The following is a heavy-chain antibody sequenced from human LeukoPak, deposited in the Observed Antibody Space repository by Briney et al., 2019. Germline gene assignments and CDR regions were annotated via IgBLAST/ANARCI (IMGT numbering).Heavy chain of an antibody. Sequence: PGGSLGLSCAASGFTFSSYAMSWVRQAPGKGLEWVSAISGSGGSTYYADSVKGRFTISRDNSNNTLYLQMNSLRAEDTAVYYCAKPRAGRDYYGSGSYYKPDLSFDYWGQGTLVTVSS. J-gene: IGHJ4*02. CDR2: ISGSGGST. D-gene: IGHD3-10*01. V-gene: IGHV3-23*01. CDR3: AKPRAGRDYYGSGSYYKPDLSFDY. CDR1: GFTFSSYA.